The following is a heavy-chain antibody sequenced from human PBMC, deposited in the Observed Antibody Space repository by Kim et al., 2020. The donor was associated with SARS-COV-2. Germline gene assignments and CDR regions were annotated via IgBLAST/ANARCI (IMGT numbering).Heavy chain of an antibody. V-gene: IGHV3-30*02. CDR3: AKKLRSGSYSSHYYYGMDV. Sequence: GRFTISRDNSKNTLYLQMNSLRAEDTAVYYCAKKLRSGSYSSHYYYGMDVWGQGTTVTVSS. J-gene: IGHJ6*02. D-gene: IGHD3-10*02.